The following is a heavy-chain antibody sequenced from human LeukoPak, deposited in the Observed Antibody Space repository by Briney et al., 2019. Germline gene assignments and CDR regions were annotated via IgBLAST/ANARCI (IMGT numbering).Heavy chain of an antibody. Sequence: GGSLRLSCAASGFPFSSYWMPWVRQAPGKGLEWVANIKGDGSEKYYVHSVKGRFTISRDNAKDSLYLQMDSLRAEDTALYYCASERPSSSWYDFWGQGTLVTVSS. J-gene: IGHJ5*01. CDR2: IKGDGSEK. V-gene: IGHV3-7*01. CDR1: GFPFSSYW. D-gene: IGHD6-13*01. CDR3: ASERPSSSWYDF.